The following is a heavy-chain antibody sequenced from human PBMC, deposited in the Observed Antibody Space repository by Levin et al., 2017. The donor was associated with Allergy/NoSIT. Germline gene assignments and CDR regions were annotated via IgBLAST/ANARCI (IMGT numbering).Heavy chain of an antibody. CDR3: ATASILEPRIVVVVAATLCWYFEL. D-gene: IGHD2-15*01. J-gene: IGHJ2*01. V-gene: IGHV1-24*01. CDR2: FDPEDGET. CDR1: GYTLTELS. Sequence: ASVKVSCKVSGYTLTELSMHWVRQAPGKGLEWMGGFDPEDGETIYAQKFQGRVTMTEDTSTDTAYMELSSLRSEDTAVYYCATASILEPRIVVVVAATLCWYFELWGRGTLVTVSS.